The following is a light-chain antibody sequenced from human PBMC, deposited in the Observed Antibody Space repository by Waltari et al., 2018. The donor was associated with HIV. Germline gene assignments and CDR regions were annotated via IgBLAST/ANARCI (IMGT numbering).Light chain of an antibody. J-gene: IGKJ1*01. V-gene: IGKV1-5*03. Sequence: DIQMTQSPSTLSASVGDSVPITCRASQSVSGWLAWYQQKPGEAPKLLIYKASSLEGGVPSRFSGSGSGTEFTLTISSLQPDDFATYFCQQYYSYWTFGQGTKVEI. CDR2: KAS. CDR1: QSVSGW. CDR3: QQYYSYWT.